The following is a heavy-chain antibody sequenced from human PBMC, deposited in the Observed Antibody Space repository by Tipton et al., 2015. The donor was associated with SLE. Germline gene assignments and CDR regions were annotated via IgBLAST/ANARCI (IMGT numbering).Heavy chain of an antibody. D-gene: IGHD6-6*01. J-gene: IGHJ6*02. CDR2: ISWNSGSI. V-gene: IGHV3-9*01. CDR3: AKLSSSSENYYYYGMDV. CDR1: GFTFDDYA. Sequence: SLRLSCAASGFTFDDYAMHWVRQAPGKGLEWVSGISWNSGSIGYADSVKGRFTISRDNAKNSLYLQMNSLRAEDTALYYCAKLSSSSENYYYYGMDVWGQGTTVTVSS.